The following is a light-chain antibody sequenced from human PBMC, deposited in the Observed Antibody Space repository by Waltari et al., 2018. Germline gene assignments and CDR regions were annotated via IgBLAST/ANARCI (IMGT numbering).Light chain of an antibody. V-gene: IGKV3-11*01. CDR3: QQRSNWPLT. Sequence: EVVLTQSPATLSLSPGESATLSCRASQSVRSYLAWYQPKPGQAPRLLMYDVSNRATGIPARFSGSGSGTDFTLTISSPEPEDSAVYFCQQRSNWPLTFGGGTKVEIK. J-gene: IGKJ4*01. CDR1: QSVRSY. CDR2: DVS.